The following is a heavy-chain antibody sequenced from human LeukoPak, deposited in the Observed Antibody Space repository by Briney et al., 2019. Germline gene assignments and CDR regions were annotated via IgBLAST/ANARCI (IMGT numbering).Heavy chain of an antibody. J-gene: IGHJ4*02. CDR2: IYLGDSDT. D-gene: IGHD3-9*01. CDR1: GYRLTNNW. CDR3: ARQMSILTGYYSPAFDS. V-gene: IGHV5-51*01. Sequence: GESLKISCKISGYRLTNNWIGWVRQVPGKGLERMGIIYLGDSDTRYSPSFKGQVTISADKSISTAYLQWRSLKASNTAMYYCARQMSILTGYYSPAFDSWGQGTLVTVSS.